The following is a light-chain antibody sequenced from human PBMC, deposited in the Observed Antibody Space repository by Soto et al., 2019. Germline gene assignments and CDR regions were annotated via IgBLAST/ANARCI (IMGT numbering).Light chain of an antibody. V-gene: IGKV3-20*01. J-gene: IGKJ1*01. CDR1: QSVSSSY. Sequence: EIVLTHSPGTLSLSPGERAALSSSASQSVSSSYLAWYQQKPGQAPRLLIYGASSRATGIPDRFSGSGSGTDFTLTIRRLEPEDFAVYYCQQYGSSYPWTFGQGTKVDIK. CDR3: QQYGSSYPWT. CDR2: GAS.